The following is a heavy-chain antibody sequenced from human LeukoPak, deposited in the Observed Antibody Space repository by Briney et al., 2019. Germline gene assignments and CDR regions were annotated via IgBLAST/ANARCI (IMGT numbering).Heavy chain of an antibody. CDR2: INPKSGGA. CDR1: GFTFNAYN. CDR3: ARGLPAAIGYSDY. V-gene: IGHV1-2*02. J-gene: IGHJ4*02. Sequence: ASVKVSCKASGFTFNAYNIHWVRQAPGQGLEWMGWINPKSGGANYAQKFQGRVTMTWDTSISTAYMELSRLRSDDTAVYYCARGLPAAIGYSDYWGQGTLVTVSS. D-gene: IGHD2-2*01.